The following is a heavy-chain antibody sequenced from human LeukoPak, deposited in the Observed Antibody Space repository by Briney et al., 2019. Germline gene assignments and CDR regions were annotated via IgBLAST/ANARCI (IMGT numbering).Heavy chain of an antibody. Sequence: GGSLRLSCAASGFTFSSYGMHWVRQAPGKGLEWVAVISYDGSNKYYADSVKGRFTISRDNSKNTLYLQMNSLRAEDTAVYYCAKVVVAATFDYWGQGTLVTVSS. V-gene: IGHV3-30*18. CDR3: AKVVVAATFDY. CDR2: ISYDGSNK. J-gene: IGHJ4*02. CDR1: GFTFSSYG. D-gene: IGHD2-15*01.